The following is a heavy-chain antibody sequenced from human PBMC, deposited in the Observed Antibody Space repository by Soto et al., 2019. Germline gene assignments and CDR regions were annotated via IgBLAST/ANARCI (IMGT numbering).Heavy chain of an antibody. J-gene: IGHJ3*02. CDR2: IYSGGST. D-gene: IGHD6-19*01. CDR3: ARAQWLVFKGAFDI. Sequence: GGSLRLSCAAPGFTFSSYSMSWVRQAPGKGLEWVSVIYSGGSTYYADSVKGRFTISRDNSKNTLYLQMNSLRAEDTAVYYCARAQWLVFKGAFDIWGQATMVTVSS. V-gene: IGHV3-66*01. CDR1: GFTFSSYS.